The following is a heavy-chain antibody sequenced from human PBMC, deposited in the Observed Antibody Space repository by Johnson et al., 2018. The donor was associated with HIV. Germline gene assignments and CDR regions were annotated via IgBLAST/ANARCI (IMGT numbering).Heavy chain of an antibody. V-gene: IGHV3-30*02. D-gene: IGHD1-26*01. CDR2: IRSDESNK. CDR3: ARALGVGAPADDAFDI. J-gene: IGHJ3*02. Sequence: QVLLVESGGGVVQSGGSLRLSCTASGFTFSNYGIHWVRQTPGKGLEWVAFIRSDESNKYYADSVKGRFTISRDNSKSTVYLHMTSLRTEDTAVYYCARALGVGAPADDAFDICGQGTMVTVSS. CDR1: GFTFSNYG.